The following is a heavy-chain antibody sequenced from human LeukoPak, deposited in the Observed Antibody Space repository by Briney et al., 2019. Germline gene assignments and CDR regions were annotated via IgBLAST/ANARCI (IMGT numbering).Heavy chain of an antibody. CDR2: MYSSGTT. V-gene: IGHV4-61*02. J-gene: IGHJ4*02. CDR3: ARDEGRHGFDD. CDR1: GASITSGKPY. D-gene: IGHD3-10*01. Sequence: PSQTLSLSCSVSGASITSGKPYWSWIRQPAGKRPEFVGRMYSSGTTNYNPSVRSRVTISVDTSKNLFTLNLTSVTAADTAVYYCARDEGRHGFDDWGPGTLVTVSS.